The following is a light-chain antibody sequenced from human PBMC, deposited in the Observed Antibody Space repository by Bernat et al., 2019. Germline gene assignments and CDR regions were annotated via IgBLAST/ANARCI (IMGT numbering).Light chain of an antibody. CDR3: SSYTTSTTPLV. CDR1: SSDIGAYNF. V-gene: IGLV2-14*03. J-gene: IGLJ3*02. Sequence: QSALTQPASVSGSPGQSITIACTGTSSDIGAYNFVSWYQQHPGKAPKLIISDVTRRPSGVSNRFSGSKSGNTASLTISGLQAEDEADYYCSSYTTSTTPLVFGGGTELTVL. CDR2: DVT.